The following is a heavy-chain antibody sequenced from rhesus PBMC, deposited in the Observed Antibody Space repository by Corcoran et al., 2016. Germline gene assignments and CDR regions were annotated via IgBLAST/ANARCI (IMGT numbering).Heavy chain of an antibody. CDR1: GGSISDYYY. CDR2: IYGNSART. V-gene: IGHV4-143*01. Sequence: QVQLQESGPGLVKPSETLSLTCTVSGGSISDYYYRSWIRQPPGKGLEWIGGIYGNSARTYYNPSLKSRVSISKDTSKTQFSLKLSSVTAADTAVYYCASESFDVWGPGVLVTVSS. CDR3: ASESFDV. J-gene: IGHJ5-1*01.